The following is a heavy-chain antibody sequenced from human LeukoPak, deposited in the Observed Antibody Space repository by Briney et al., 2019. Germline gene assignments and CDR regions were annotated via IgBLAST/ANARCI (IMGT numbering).Heavy chain of an antibody. Sequence: GGSLRLLCGASGFTFSSYEMNWVREAPGKGLEGVSYISTGGSTIYYAAAVKASFTISRDNAKRSLYLQMNSLRAEDTAVYYCAREGYSNAIDSWGQGTLVTISS. CDR3: AREGYSNAIDS. V-gene: IGHV3-48*03. CDR1: GFTFSSYE. CDR2: ISTGGSTI. J-gene: IGHJ4*02. D-gene: IGHD4-11*01.